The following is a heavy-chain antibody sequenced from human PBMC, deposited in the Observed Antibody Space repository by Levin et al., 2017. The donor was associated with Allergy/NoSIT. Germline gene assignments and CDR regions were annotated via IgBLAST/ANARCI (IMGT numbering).Heavy chain of an antibody. CDR3: ARGRITIFGVVIRRHNWFDP. Sequence: ASVKVSCKASGYTFTSYDINWVRQATGQGLEWMGWMNPNSGNTGYAQKFQGRVTMTRNTSISTAYMELSSLRSEDTAVYYCARGRITIFGVVIRRHNWFDPWGQGTLVTVSS. V-gene: IGHV1-8*01. J-gene: IGHJ5*02. CDR1: GYTFTSYD. CDR2: MNPNSGNT. D-gene: IGHD3-3*01.